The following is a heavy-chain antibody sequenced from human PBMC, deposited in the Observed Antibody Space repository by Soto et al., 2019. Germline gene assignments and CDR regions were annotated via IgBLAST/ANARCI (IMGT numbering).Heavy chain of an antibody. J-gene: IGHJ4*02. Sequence: SETLSLTCTVSGDSFSSFYWTWIRQPPGKGLEWVGYIFSSGSTNYNPSLKSRVTISVDTSENQFSLKLTSVTAADTAVYYCARVGYCSSTPCWPIGYFEYWGQGTLVTVSS. CDR1: GDSFSSFY. CDR2: IFSSGST. CDR3: ARVGYCSSTPCWPIGYFEY. V-gene: IGHV4-59*01. D-gene: IGHD2-2*01.